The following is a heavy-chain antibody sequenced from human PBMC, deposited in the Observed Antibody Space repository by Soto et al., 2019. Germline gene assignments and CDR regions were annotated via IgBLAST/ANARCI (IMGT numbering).Heavy chain of an antibody. Sequence: QVQLVESGGGVVQPGRSLRLSCAAAGFTFSSYAMHWVRQAPGKGLEWVAVISYDGSNKYYADSVKGRFTISRDNSKNTLYRQMNSLRAEDTAVYYCARETYYDFWSGPYYGMDVWGQGTTGTVSS. V-gene: IGHV3-30-3*01. CDR1: GFTFSSYA. D-gene: IGHD3-3*01. J-gene: IGHJ6*02. CDR2: ISYDGSNK. CDR3: ARETYYDFWSGPYYGMDV.